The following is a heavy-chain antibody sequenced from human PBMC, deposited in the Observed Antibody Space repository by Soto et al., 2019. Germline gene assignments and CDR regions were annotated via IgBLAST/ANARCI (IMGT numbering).Heavy chain of an antibody. D-gene: IGHD1-26*01. CDR3: ARGEDCLPS. V-gene: IGHV6-1*01. Sequence: SRALSLTCCISGVSVYSDSHALNWIRQSQSRGLEWLGWTYYKSQRFYKYAVSVRSQIAIKSDTSKNQFYLQLNSVTPEDTAVYFCARGEDCLPSWGQETLVPAPQ. CDR2: TYYKSQRFY. CDR1: GVSVYSDSHA. J-gene: IGHJ5*02.